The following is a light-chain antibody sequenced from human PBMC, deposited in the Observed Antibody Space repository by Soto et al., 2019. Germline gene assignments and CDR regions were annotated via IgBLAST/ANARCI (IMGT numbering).Light chain of an antibody. V-gene: IGLV2-14*03. CDR1: SSDVGGYNY. Sequence: QSALTQPASVSGSPGQAITISCTGTSSDVGGYNYVSWYQQHPGKAPKLMISDVTNRPSGVSNRFSGSKSGNTASLTISGLQAEDEAEYYCSSYTSSTTFVFGTGTKAPS. CDR2: DVT. J-gene: IGLJ1*01. CDR3: SSYTSSTTFV.